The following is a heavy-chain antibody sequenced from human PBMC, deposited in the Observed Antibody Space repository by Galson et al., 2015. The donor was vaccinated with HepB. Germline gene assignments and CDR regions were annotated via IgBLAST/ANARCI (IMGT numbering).Heavy chain of an antibody. J-gene: IGHJ2*01. D-gene: IGHD1-26*01. Sequence: SVKVSCKASGYTFTSYAMHWVRQAPGQRLEWMGWINAGNGNTKYSQKFQGRVTITRDTSASTAYMELSSLRSEDTAVYYCARDRDSGSYYWYFDLWGRGTLVTVSS. V-gene: IGHV1-3*01. CDR2: INAGNGNT. CDR1: GYTFTSYA. CDR3: ARDRDSGSYYWYFDL.